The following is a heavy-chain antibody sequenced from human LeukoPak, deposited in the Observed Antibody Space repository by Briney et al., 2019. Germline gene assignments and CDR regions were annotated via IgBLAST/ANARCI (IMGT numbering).Heavy chain of an antibody. Sequence: PSETLSLTCTVSGGSISSGGYYWSWIRQHPGKGLEWIGYIYYSGSTYYNPSLKSRVTISVDTSKNQFSLKLSSVTAADTAVYYCARAGHYYDSSGYGKWGQGTLVTVSS. V-gene: IGHV4-31*03. CDR1: GGSISSGGYY. CDR2: IYYSGST. J-gene: IGHJ4*02. D-gene: IGHD3-22*01. CDR3: ARAGHYYDSSGYGK.